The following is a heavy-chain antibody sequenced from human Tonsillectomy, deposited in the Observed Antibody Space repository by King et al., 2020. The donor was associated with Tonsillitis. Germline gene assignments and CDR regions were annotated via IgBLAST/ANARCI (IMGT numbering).Heavy chain of an antibody. CDR2: ISGGDDDT. V-gene: IGHV3-23*04. Sequence: VQLVESGGGLVQLGGSLRLSCAASGFTFSSYAMSWFRQAPGKGLEWVSAISGGDDDTYYADSVKGRFTISRDNSKNTLYLQMNSLRAEDTAVYYCAKGLFGSGSYYLSPQGYFDYWGQGTLVTVSS. CDR3: AKGLFGSGSYYLSPQGYFDY. CDR1: GFTFSSYA. J-gene: IGHJ4*02. D-gene: IGHD3-10*01.